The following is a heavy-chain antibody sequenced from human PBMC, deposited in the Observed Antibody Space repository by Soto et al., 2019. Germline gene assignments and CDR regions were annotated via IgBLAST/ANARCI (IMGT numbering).Heavy chain of an antibody. V-gene: IGHV1-69*01. Sequence: QVQLVQSGAEVKKPGSSVKVSCKASGGTFSSYAISWVRQAPGQGLEWMGGIIPIFGTGNYAQKFQGRVTITADESTSTAYMELSSLRSEDTAVYYCARDPAVTDGDASYYYYGMDVWGQGTTVTVSS. CDR2: IIPIFGTG. D-gene: IGHD4-4*01. J-gene: IGHJ6*02. CDR1: GGTFSSYA. CDR3: ARDPAVTDGDASYYYYGMDV.